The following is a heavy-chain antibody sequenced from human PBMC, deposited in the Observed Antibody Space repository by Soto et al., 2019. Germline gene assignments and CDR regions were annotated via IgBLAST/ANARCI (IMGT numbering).Heavy chain of an antibody. CDR1: GFTFSGSA. Sequence: GGSLRLSCAAPGFTFSGSAMHWVRQASGEGLEWVGRIRSKANSYATAYAASVKGRFTISRDDSKNTAYLQMNSLKTEDTAVYYCTRHVLVYCSSTSCDDYYYYGMDVWGQGTTVTVSS. D-gene: IGHD2-2*01. CDR2: IRSKANSYAT. J-gene: IGHJ6*02. CDR3: TRHVLVYCSSTSCDDYYYYGMDV. V-gene: IGHV3-73*01.